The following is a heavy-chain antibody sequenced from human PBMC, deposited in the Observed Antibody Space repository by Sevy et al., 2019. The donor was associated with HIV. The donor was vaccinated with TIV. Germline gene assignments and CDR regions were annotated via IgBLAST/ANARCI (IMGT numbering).Heavy chain of an antibody. V-gene: IGHV3-23*01. CDR2: ISGSGTRT. CDR3: AKGGGGHYDPDEIAYYFYYYNMDV. J-gene: IGHJ6*03. CDR1: GFSFDSYG. D-gene: IGHD3-22*01. Sequence: GGSLRLSCAVSGFSFDSYGMTWVRQAPGKGLEWVSAISGSGTRTYYADSVKGRFIISRDNSKNTLDLQMNSLRAEETALYYGAKGGGGHYDPDEIAYYFYYYNMDVWGKGTTVTVSS.